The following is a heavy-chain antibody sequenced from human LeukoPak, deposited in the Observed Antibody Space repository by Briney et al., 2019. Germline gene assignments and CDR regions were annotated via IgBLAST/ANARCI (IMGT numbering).Heavy chain of an antibody. CDR3: ARRTYHGFDF. CDR1: GFTFSSCG. Sequence: GRSLTLLCAASGFTFSSCGMHWVRQAPGKGLEWVAVIWYDGSNKYYADSVKGRFTISRDNSKNTLYLQMNSLRAEDTAVYYCARRTYHGFDFGTQGTMVTVSS. V-gene: IGHV3-33*01. D-gene: IGHD1-14*01. J-gene: IGHJ3*01. CDR2: IWYDGSNK.